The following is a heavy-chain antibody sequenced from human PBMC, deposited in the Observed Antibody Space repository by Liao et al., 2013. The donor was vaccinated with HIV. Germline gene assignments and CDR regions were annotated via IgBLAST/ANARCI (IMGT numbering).Heavy chain of an antibody. V-gene: IGHV4-30-2*06. Sequence: QLQLQESGPGLVKPAQTLSLTCSVSGGSISSDDHSWSWIRQSPGKGLEWIGYIYHSGSTNYNPSLKSRVTISVDTSKIQFSLKLSSVTAADTAVYYCARDAYFDWDNWFDPWGQGTLVTVSS. CDR1: GGSISSDDHS. CDR2: IYHSGST. D-gene: IGHD3-9*01. CDR3: ARDAYFDWDNWFDP. J-gene: IGHJ5*02.